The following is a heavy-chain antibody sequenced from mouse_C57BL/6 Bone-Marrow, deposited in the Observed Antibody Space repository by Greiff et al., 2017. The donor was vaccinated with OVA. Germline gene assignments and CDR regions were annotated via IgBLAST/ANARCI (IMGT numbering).Heavy chain of an antibody. J-gene: IGHJ3*01. V-gene: IGHV1-69*01. CDR2: IDPSDSYT. CDR3: ARRGGDYPWFAY. D-gene: IGHD2-13*01. CDR1: GYTFTSYW. Sequence: QVQLQQPGAELVMPGASVKLSCKASGYTFTSYWMHWVKQRPGQGLEWIGEIDPSDSYTNYNQKFKGKSTLTVDKSSSTAYMQLSSLTSEDSAVYYCARRGGDYPWFAYWGRGTLVTVSA.